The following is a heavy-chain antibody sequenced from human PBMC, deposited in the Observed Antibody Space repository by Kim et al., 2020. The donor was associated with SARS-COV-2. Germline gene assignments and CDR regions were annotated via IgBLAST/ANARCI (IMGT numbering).Heavy chain of an antibody. CDR3: ARDLGTDSPPPGIWFGEGYYYGMDV. J-gene: IGHJ6*02. CDR2: ISSSGSTI. D-gene: IGHD3-10*01. Sequence: GGSLRLSCAASGFTFSSYEMNWVRQAPGKGLEWVSYISSSGSTIYYADSVKGRFTISRDNAKNSLYLQMNSLRAEDTAVYYCARDLGTDSPPPGIWFGEGYYYGMDVWGQGTTVTVSS. V-gene: IGHV3-48*03. CDR1: GFTFSSYE.